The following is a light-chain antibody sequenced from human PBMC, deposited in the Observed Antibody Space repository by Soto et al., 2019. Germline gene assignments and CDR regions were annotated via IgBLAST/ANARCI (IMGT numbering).Light chain of an antibody. CDR1: QSISSW. CDR3: EQYDSYPLT. V-gene: IGKV1-5*03. CDR2: RAS. J-gene: IGKJ4*01. Sequence: DIQMTQSPSTLSASVGDRVTITCRTSQSISSWLAWYQLKPGKAPKLLSYRASTLQCGVPSRFGGSGSGIEFTLPISSLQPDDFAAYYCEQYDSYPLTFGGGTKVLIK.